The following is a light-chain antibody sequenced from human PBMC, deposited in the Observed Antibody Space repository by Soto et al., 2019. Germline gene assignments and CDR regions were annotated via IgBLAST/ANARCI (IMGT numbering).Light chain of an antibody. CDR1: QSVTSSS. J-gene: IGKJ5*01. CDR2: DAS. CDR3: QQYGTSPIT. V-gene: IGKV3-20*01. Sequence: EILLTQSACTLSLSAGDRATLSCRASQSVTSSSLAWYQQKYGQAPRLLIYDASSGATGVPDRFSGSRSGTDFNLTIIRLETEDFAVYYCQQYGTSPITFGQGTRLEIK.